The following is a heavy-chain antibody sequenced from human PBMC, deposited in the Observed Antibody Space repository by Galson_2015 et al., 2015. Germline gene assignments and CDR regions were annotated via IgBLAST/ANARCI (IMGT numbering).Heavy chain of an antibody. CDR3: ARDSVETPTPILGND. J-gene: IGHJ4*03. V-gene: IGHV7-4-1*01. CDR2: INTSTGNP. Sequence: SVKVSCKASGYSFTNYAMNWVRQAPGQGLEWMGWINTSTGNPTYAQGFTGRFVFSLDTSVSTAYLQISSLKAEDTAVYYCARDSVETPTPILGNDGGQGTPAPAPS. D-gene: IGHD1-1*01. CDR1: GYSFTNYA.